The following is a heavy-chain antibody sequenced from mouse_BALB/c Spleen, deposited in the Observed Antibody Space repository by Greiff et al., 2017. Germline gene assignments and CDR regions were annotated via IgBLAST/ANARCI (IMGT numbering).Heavy chain of an antibody. CDR2: IDPANGNT. Sequence: EVQLQQSGAELVKPGASVKLSCTASGFNIKDTYMHWVKQRPEQGLEWIGRIDPANGNTKYDPKFQGKASITADTSSNTAYLQLSSLTSEDTAVYYCARSIYYGSSYFDYWGQGTTLTVSS. CDR1: GFNIKDTY. J-gene: IGHJ2*01. V-gene: IGHV14-3*02. D-gene: IGHD1-1*01. CDR3: ARSIYYGSSYFDY.